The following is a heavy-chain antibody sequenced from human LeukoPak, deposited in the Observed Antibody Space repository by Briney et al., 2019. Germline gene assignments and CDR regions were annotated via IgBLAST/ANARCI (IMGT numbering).Heavy chain of an antibody. Sequence: PSETLSLTCAVYGGSFSGHFWSWILQPPGKGLEWIVEINDNEITNSNPSLKSRVTVSVDTSKSQFSLNLSSVTAADTAVYYCARVGPGVLDYWGQGALVTVSS. CDR3: ARVGPGVLDY. CDR2: INDNEIT. CDR1: GGSFSGHF. V-gene: IGHV4-34*01. J-gene: IGHJ4*02. D-gene: IGHD7-27*01.